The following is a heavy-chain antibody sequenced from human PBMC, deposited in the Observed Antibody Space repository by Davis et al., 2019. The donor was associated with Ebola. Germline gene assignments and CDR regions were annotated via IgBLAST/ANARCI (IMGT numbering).Heavy chain of an antibody. Sequence: PGGSLRLSCTASGFTFSTYAMSWVRQAPGKGLEWVSSVGDNGFNTYYADSVKGRFTISRDNSKNTLYLQMNSLRVEDTAVYFCAKRLGGNYDYFFFYYMDVWGRGTTVTVSS. CDR3: AKRLGGNYDYFFFYYMDV. CDR2: VGDNGFNT. D-gene: IGHD1-7*01. V-gene: IGHV3-23*01. CDR1: GFTFSTYA. J-gene: IGHJ6*03.